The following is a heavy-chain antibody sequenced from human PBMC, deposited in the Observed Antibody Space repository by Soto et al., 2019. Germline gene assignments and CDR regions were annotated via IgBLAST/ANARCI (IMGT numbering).Heavy chain of an antibody. D-gene: IGHD2-2*01. V-gene: IGHV3-30*18. J-gene: IGHJ4*02. CDR1: GFTFSSYG. Sequence: GGSLRLSCAASGFTFSSYGMHWVRQAPGKGLEWVAVISYDGSNKYYADSVKGRFTISRDNSKNTLYLQMNSLRAEDTAVYYCAKEITQRYCSSTSCYLGPFDYWGQGTLVTVSS. CDR3: AKEITQRYCSSTSCYLGPFDY. CDR2: ISYDGSNK.